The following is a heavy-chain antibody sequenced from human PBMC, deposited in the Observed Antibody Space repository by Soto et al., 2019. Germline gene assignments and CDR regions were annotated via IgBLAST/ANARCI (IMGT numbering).Heavy chain of an antibody. CDR3: ARGPGRGYDFWSGYYRGYYYYGMDV. V-gene: IGHV3-30-3*01. CDR2: ISYDGSNK. Sequence: PVGSLRLSCAASGFTFSSYAMHWVRQAPGKGLEWVAVISYDGSNKYYADSVKGRVTISVDTSKNQFSLKLSSVTAADTAVYYCARGPGRGYDFWSGYYRGYYYYGMDVWGQGTTVTVSS. J-gene: IGHJ6*02. CDR1: GFTFSSYA. D-gene: IGHD3-3*01.